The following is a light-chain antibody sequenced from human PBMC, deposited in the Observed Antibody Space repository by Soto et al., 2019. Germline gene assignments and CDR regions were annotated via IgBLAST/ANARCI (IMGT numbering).Light chain of an antibody. CDR2: GVS. J-gene: IGLJ3*02. Sequence: QSVLTQPASVSGSPGQSIAISCTGSNGDVGGSKYVSWYQQHPGKAPKLLIFGVSNWPSGVSNRFSGSKSGNTASLTISGLQAEDEADYYCSSYKGSSTVFGGGTKLTVL. CDR1: NGDVGGSKY. V-gene: IGLV2-14*03. CDR3: SSYKGSSTV.